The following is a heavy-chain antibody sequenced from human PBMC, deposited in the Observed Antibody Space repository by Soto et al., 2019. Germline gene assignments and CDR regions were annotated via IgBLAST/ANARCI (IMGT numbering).Heavy chain of an antibody. Sequence: SETLSLTCTVSGGSISSGDYYWSWIRQPPGKGLEWIGYIYYSGSTYYNPSLKSRVTISVDTSKNQFSLKLSSVTAADTAVYYCARDYYGSGSYSGDYYYGMDVRGQGTTVTVSS. D-gene: IGHD3-10*01. V-gene: IGHV4-30-4*01. CDR1: GGSISSGDYY. J-gene: IGHJ6*02. CDR3: ARDYYGSGSYSGDYYYGMDV. CDR2: IYYSGST.